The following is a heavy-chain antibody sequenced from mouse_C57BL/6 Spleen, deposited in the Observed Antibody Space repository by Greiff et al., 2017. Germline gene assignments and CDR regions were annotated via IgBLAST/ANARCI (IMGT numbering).Heavy chain of an antibody. CDR1: GYTFTSYW. CDR3: ARGAYYGTSYGYFDV. D-gene: IGHD1-1*01. J-gene: IGHJ1*03. Sequence: VQLQQPGAELVKPGASVKLSCKASGYTFTSYWMQWVKQRPGQGLEWIGEIDPSDSYTNYNQKFKGKATLTVDTSSSTAYMQLSSLTSEDSAVYYCARGAYYGTSYGYFDVWGTGTTVTVSS. CDR2: IDPSDSYT. V-gene: IGHV1-50*01.